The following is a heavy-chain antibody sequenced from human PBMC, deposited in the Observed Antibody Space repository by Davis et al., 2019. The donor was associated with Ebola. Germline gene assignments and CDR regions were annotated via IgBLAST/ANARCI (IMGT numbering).Heavy chain of an antibody. J-gene: IGHJ2*01. CDR3: ARGSAVADWYFDL. CDR1: GYTFTSYA. V-gene: IGHV1-3*01. D-gene: IGHD6-19*01. Sequence: ASVKVSCKASGYTFTSYAMHWVRQAPGQRLEWMGWINAGNGNTKYSQKFQGRVTITRDTSASTAYMELSSLRSEDTAVYYCARGSAVADWYFDLWGRGTLVTVSS. CDR2: INAGNGNT.